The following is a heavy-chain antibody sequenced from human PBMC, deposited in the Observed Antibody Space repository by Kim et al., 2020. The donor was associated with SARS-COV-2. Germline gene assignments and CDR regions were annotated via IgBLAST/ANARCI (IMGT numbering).Heavy chain of an antibody. CDR2: ISSSSSTI. CDR1: GFTFSSYS. V-gene: IGHV3-48*02. Sequence: GGSLRLSCAASGFTFSSYSMNWVRQAPGKGLEWVSSISSSSSTIYYADSVKGRFTISRDNAKNSLYLQTNSLRDEDTAVYYCARVVAVGAFDIWGQGTMVTVSS. D-gene: IGHD2-15*01. CDR3: ARVVAVGAFDI. J-gene: IGHJ3*02.